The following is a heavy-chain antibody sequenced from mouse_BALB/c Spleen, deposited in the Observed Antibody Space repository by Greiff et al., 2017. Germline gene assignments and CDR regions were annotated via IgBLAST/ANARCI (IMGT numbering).Heavy chain of an antibody. CDR2: IWAGGST. V-gene: IGHV2-9*02. CDR3: DRGAYYGNYDYDMGY. D-gene: IGHD2-10*01. CDR1: GFSLTSYG. Sequence: QVQLQQSGPGLVAPSQSLSITCTVSGFSLTSYGVHWVRQPPGKGLEWLGVIWAGGSTNYNSALMSRLGISKDNSKRQVFLKMNSLQTDDTAMYYCDRGAYYGNYDYDMGYWGEGTTGTVSS. J-gene: IGHJ4*01.